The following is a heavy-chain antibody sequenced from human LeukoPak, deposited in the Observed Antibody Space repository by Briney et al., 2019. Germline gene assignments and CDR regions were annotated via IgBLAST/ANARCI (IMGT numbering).Heavy chain of an antibody. CDR3: ARDPANSYYEYYGMDV. D-gene: IGHD2/OR15-2a*01. CDR2: ISSSDSFI. Sequence: PGGSLRLSCAASGFTFSSYSMSWVRQAPGKGLEWVSSISSSDSFIYYADSVKGRFTISRDNAKNSLYLQMNSLRAEDTAVYYCARDPANSYYEYYGMDVWGQGTTVTVSS. CDR1: GFTFSSYS. J-gene: IGHJ6*02. V-gene: IGHV3-21*01.